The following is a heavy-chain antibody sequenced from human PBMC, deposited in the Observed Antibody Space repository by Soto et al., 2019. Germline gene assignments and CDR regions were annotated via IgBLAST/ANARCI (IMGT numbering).Heavy chain of an antibody. J-gene: IGHJ4*02. Sequence: SETLSLTCTVSGGSISSGDYYWSWIRQPPGKGLEWIGYIYYSGSTYYNPSLESRVTISVDTSKNQFSLKLSSVTAADTAVYYCARAEMATIDYWGQGTLVTVSS. V-gene: IGHV4-30-4*01. CDR2: IYYSGST. CDR1: GGSISSGDYY. CDR3: ARAEMATIDY. D-gene: IGHD5-12*01.